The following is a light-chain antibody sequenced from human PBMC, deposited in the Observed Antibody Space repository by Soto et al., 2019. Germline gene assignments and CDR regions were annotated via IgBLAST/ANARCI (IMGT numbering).Light chain of an antibody. CDR2: AAS. J-gene: IGKJ5*01. CDR3: QQLNSYPSIT. V-gene: IGKV1-9*01. CDR1: QGISSY. Sequence: IQLTQSPSSLSACVGDRVTITCRASQGISSYLALYQQKPGKAPKLLIYAASTLQSGVPSRFSGSGSGTDFTLTISSLQPEDFATYYCQQLNSYPSITFGQGTRLEI.